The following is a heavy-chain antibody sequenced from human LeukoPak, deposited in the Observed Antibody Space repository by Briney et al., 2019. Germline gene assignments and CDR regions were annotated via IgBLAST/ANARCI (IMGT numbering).Heavy chain of an antibody. CDR3: ASSKVLLWFGEFLNFDY. D-gene: IGHD3-10*01. CDR1: GGSISSYY. Sequence: SETLSLTCTVSGGSISSYYWSWIRQPPGKGLEWIGYIYYSGSTNYNSSFKSRVTISIDTSKNQFSLRLSSVTAADTAVYYCASSKVLLWFGEFLNFDYWGQGTLVTVSS. CDR2: IYYSGST. V-gene: IGHV4-59*01. J-gene: IGHJ4*02.